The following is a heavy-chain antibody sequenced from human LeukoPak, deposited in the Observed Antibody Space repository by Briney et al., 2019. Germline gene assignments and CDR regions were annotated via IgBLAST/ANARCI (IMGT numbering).Heavy chain of an antibody. J-gene: IGHJ4*02. V-gene: IGHV3-23*01. CDR3: ATPINYSSGTTGGSFDY. D-gene: IGHD1-1*01. Sequence: GGSLRLSCAASGFTFSSYAMSWVRQAPGKGLEWVSAISGSGGSTYYADSVKGRFTISRDNSKNTLYLQMNSLRAEDTAVYYCATPINYSSGTTGGSFDYWGQGTLVTVSS. CDR2: ISGSGGST. CDR1: GFTFSSYA.